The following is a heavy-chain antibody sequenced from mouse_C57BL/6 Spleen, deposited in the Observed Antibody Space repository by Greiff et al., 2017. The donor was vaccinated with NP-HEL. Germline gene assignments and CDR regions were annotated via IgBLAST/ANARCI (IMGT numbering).Heavy chain of an antibody. V-gene: IGHV1-19*01. CDR2: INPYNGGT. J-gene: IGHJ4*01. D-gene: IGHD2-12*01. CDR3: ARLRQDYAMDY. CDR1: GYTFTDYY. Sequence: VQLQQSGPVLVKPGASVKMSCKASGYTFTDYYMNWVKQSHGKSLEWIGVINPYNGGTSYNQKFKGKATLTVDKSSSTAYMELNSLTSEDSAVYYCARLRQDYAMDYWGQGTSVTVSS.